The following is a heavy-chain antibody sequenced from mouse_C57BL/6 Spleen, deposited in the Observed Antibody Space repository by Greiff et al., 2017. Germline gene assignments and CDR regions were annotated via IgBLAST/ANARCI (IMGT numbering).Heavy chain of an antibody. J-gene: IGHJ4*01. Sequence: EVHLVESGGGLVQPKGSLKLSCAASGFSFNTYAMNWVRQAPGKGLEWVARIRSKSNNYATYYADSVKDRFTISRDDSESMLYLRMNNLKTEDTAMYYCVRTRAVVPMDYWGQGTSVTVSS. CDR3: VRTRAVVPMDY. CDR1: GFSFNTYA. V-gene: IGHV10-1*01. CDR2: IRSKSNNYAT. D-gene: IGHD1-1*01.